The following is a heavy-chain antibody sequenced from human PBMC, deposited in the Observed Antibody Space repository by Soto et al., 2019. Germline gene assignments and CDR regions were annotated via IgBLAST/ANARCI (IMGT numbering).Heavy chain of an antibody. CDR3: AKYRRTEAEGFTLDY. J-gene: IGHJ4*02. CDR2: IYYTGST. V-gene: IGHV4-59*01. Sequence: PSDTLSLTCTCSGDSINNYYWVWIRHPPGKRLDWIGYIYYTGSTTYNPSLESRVTMSVDTSKNQFSLKLSSVTAADTAVYYCAKYRRTEAEGFTLDYWGREPWSPSPQ. D-gene: IGHD6-13*01. CDR1: GDSINNYY.